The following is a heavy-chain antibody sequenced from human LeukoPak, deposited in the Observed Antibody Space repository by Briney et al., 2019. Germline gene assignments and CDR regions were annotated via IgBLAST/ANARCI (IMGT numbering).Heavy chain of an antibody. CDR3: ARNIVGPRQVDY. CDR2: IYHSGTT. D-gene: IGHD1-26*01. V-gene: IGHV4-59*01. Sequence: PSETLSLTCTVSGGSISSYYWSWIRQPPGKGLEWIGYIYHSGTTNYNPSLKSRVTISVDTSKSQFSLKLSSETAADTAIYYCARNIVGPRQVDYWGQGTLVTVSS. CDR1: GGSISSYY. J-gene: IGHJ4*02.